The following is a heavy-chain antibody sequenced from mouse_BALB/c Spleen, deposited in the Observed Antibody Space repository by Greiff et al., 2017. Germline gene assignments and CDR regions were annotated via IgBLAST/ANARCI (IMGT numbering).Heavy chain of an antibody. CDR2: INPSNGRT. Sequence: QVQLKQSGAELVKPGASVKLSCKASGYTFTSYWMHWVKQRPGQGLEWIGEINPSNGRTNYNEKFKSKATLTVDKSSSTAYMQLSSLTSEDSAVYYCARKAYRYDEGYAMDYWGQGTSVTVSS. J-gene: IGHJ4*01. CDR1: GYTFTSYW. CDR3: ARKAYRYDEGYAMDY. V-gene: IGHV1S81*02. D-gene: IGHD2-14*01.